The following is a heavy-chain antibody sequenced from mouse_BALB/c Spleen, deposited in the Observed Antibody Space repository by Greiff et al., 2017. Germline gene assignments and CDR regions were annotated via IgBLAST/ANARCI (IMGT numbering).Heavy chain of an antibody. V-gene: IGHV5-9-4*01. Sequence: EVMLVESGGGLVKPGGSLKLSCAASGFTFSSYAMSWVRQSPEKRLEWVAEISSGGSYTYYPDTVTGRFTISRDNAKNTLYLEMSSLRSEDTAMYYCARENGSSYGPFAYWGQGTLVTVSA. J-gene: IGHJ3*01. CDR2: ISSGGSYT. CDR1: GFTFSSYA. CDR3: ARENGSSYGPFAY. D-gene: IGHD1-1*01.